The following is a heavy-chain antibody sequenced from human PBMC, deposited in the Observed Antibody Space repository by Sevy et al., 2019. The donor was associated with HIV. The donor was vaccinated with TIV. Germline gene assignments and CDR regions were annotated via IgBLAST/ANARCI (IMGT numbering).Heavy chain of an antibody. V-gene: IGHV1-46*01. CDR1: GYTFTSYY. D-gene: IGHD6-6*01. CDR2: INPSGGST. J-gene: IGHJ6*03. CDR3: ARRMAARPKPYYYYYSMDV. Sequence: ASVKVSCKASGYTFTSYYMHWVRQAPGQGLEWMGIINPSGGSTSYAQKFQGRVTMTRDTSTSTVYMELSSLRSEDTAVYYCARRMAARPKPYYYYYSMDVWGKGTTVTVSS.